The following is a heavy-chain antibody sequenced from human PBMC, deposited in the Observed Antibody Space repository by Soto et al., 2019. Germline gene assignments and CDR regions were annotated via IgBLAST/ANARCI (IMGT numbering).Heavy chain of an antibody. Sequence: PGGSLRLSCAASGFTFSSYGMHWVRQAPGKGLEWVAVISYDGSNKYYADSVKGRFTISRDNSKNTLYLQMNSLRAEDTAVYYCARDDNFDYWGQGTLVTVSS. J-gene: IGHJ4*02. V-gene: IGHV3-30*03. CDR3: ARDDNFDY. CDR1: GFTFSSYG. CDR2: ISYDGSNK.